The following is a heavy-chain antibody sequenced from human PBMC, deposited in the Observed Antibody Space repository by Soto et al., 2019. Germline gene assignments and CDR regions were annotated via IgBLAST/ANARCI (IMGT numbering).Heavy chain of an antibody. D-gene: IGHD3-10*01. CDR3: AKVFSGNKEWFDP. CDR2: IFDSGST. V-gene: IGHV4-4*02. Sequence: QVHLQESGPGLVKPSGTLSLTCGVSGVTITNENWWSWIRQPPGKGLEWIGEIFDSGSTNYNPSLKSRVTISIDKYENQFSLKLTSVTAADTAVYYCAKVFSGNKEWFDPWGQGTLVTVSS. J-gene: IGHJ5*02. CDR1: GVTITNENW.